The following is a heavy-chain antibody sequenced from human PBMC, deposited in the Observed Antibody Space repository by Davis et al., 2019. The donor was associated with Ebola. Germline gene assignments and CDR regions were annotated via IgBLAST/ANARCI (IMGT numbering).Heavy chain of an antibody. V-gene: IGHV3-30-3*01. CDR1: GFTFSSYA. D-gene: IGHD6-13*01. J-gene: IGHJ4*02. CDR3: ASSAALPN. CDR2: ISYDGSNK. Sequence: GGSLRLSCAASGFTFSSYAMHWVRQAPGKGLEWVAVISYDGSNKYYADSVKGRFTISRDNSKNTLYLQINSLRAEDTAVYYCASSAALPNWGQGTLVTVSS.